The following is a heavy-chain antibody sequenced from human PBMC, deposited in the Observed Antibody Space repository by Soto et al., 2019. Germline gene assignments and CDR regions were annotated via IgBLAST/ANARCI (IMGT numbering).Heavy chain of an antibody. CDR2: IGTVSDP. CDR1: GFTFSTYD. J-gene: IGHJ4*02. V-gene: IGHV3-13*05. D-gene: IGHD5-12*01. Sequence: GESLKISCAASGFTFSTYDMHWVRQATGKGLEWVSTIGTVSDPYYPGSVKGRFTISRENAKNSLYLQINSLRAGDTAVYYCARGPPDGSYYFDYWGQGTLVTVSS. CDR3: ARGPPDGSYYFDY.